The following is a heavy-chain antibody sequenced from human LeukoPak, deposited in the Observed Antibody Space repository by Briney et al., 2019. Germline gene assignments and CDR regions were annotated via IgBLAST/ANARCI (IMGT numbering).Heavy chain of an antibody. J-gene: IGHJ4*02. Sequence: SETLSLTCTVSGGSISSSSYYWGWIRQPPGKGLEWIGSIYYSGSTYYNPSLKSRVTISVDTSKNQFSLKLSSVTAADTAVYYCARPGLTAMVTGFDYRGQGTLVTVSS. V-gene: IGHV4-39*01. D-gene: IGHD5-18*01. CDR3: ARPGLTAMVTGFDY. CDR2: IYYSGST. CDR1: GGSISSSSYY.